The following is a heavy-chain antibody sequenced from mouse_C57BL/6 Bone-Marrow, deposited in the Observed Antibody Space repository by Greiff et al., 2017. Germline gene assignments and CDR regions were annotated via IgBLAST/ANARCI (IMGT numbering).Heavy chain of an antibody. Sequence: EVQLQQSGPELVKPGASVTIPCKASGYTFTDYNMDWVKQSHGKSLEWIGDINPNNGGTIYNQKFKGKATLTVDKSSSTAYMELRSLTSEDTAVYYCARWGETYWYFDVWGTGTTVTVSS. CDR1: GYTFTDYN. CDR2: INPNNGGT. V-gene: IGHV1-18*01. CDR3: ARWGETYWYFDV. J-gene: IGHJ1*03.